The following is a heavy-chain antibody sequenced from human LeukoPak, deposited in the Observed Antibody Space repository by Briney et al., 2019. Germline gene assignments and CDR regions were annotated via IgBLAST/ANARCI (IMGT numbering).Heavy chain of an antibody. D-gene: IGHD4-23*01. CDR2: INHGGST. J-gene: IGHJ3*02. CDR3: ARGSEDYGGNFGAFDI. Sequence: PSETLSLTCAVYGGSFSGYSWSWIRQPPGKGLEWIGEINHGGSTNYNPSLKSRVTISVDTSKNQFSLKLSSVTAADTAVYYCARGSEDYGGNFGAFDIWGQGTMVTVSS. V-gene: IGHV4-34*01. CDR1: GGSFSGYS.